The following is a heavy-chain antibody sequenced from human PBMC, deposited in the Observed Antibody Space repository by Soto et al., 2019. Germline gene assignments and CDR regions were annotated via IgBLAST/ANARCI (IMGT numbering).Heavy chain of an antibody. CDR3: ARQVVAATGYYYYYMDV. V-gene: IGHV5-51*01. J-gene: IGHJ6*03. CDR2: IYPGDSDT. D-gene: IGHD2-15*01. Sequence: PGESLKISCKGSGYSFTSYWIGWVRQMPGKGLEWMGIIYPGDSDTRYSPSFQGQVTISADKSISTAYLQWSSLEASDTAMYYCARQVVAATGYYYYYMDVWGKGTTVTVSS. CDR1: GYSFTSYW.